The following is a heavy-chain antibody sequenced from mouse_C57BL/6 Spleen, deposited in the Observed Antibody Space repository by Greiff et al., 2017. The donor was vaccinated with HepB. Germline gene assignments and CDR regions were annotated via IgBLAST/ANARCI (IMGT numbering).Heavy chain of an antibody. D-gene: IGHD1-1*01. J-gene: IGHJ1*03. CDR1: GYTFTSYW. CDR3: ARWLITFDFDV. CDR2: INPSNGGT. Sequence: QVHVKQPGTELVKPGASVKLSCKASGYTFTSYWMHWVKQRPGQGLEWIGNINPSNGGTNYNEKFKSKATLTVDKSSSTAYMQLSSLTSEDSAVYYCARWLITFDFDVWGTGTTVTVSS. V-gene: IGHV1-53*01.